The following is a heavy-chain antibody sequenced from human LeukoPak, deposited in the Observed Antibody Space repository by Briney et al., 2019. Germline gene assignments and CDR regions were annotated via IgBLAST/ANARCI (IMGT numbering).Heavy chain of an antibody. V-gene: IGHV3-23*01. Sequence: PGGSLRLSCAASGFTFSSYAMSWVRQAPGKGLEWVSGIGNSGNSTYYADSVKGRFTISRDNSKNTLYLQMNSLRAEDTAVYYCAKCYGSGSYLEDSEPDYWGQGTLVTVSS. CDR2: IGNSGNST. J-gene: IGHJ4*02. CDR1: GFTFSSYA. D-gene: IGHD3-10*01. CDR3: AKCYGSGSYLEDSEPDY.